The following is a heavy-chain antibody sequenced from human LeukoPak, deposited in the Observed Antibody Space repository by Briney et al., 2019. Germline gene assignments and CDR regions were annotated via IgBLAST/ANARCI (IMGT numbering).Heavy chain of an antibody. D-gene: IGHD5-12*01. CDR3: ARGRYSGTTYYFDY. Sequence: GGSLRLSCTASGFTFSSYAMSWVRQAPGKGLEWVSAISAGGGSTYYADSVKGRFTISRDNAKNSLYLQMNSLRAEDTAMYYCARGRYSGTTYYFDYWGQGTLVTVSS. CDR2: ISAGGGST. CDR1: GFTFSSYA. J-gene: IGHJ4*02. V-gene: IGHV3-23*01.